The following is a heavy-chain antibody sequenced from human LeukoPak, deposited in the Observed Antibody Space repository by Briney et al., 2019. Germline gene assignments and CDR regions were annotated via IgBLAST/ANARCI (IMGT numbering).Heavy chain of an antibody. CDR3: ATYTHWVAGDV. D-gene: IGHD7-27*01. CDR1: GFSFSDSW. J-gene: IGHJ6*02. Sequence: PGGSLRLSCVASGFSFSDSWMSWVRQAPGKGLVWVADIKKDGSVKEYVDSVKGRFAISRDNAKNSLYLQMDSLRAEDTAVYYCATYTHWVAGDVWGQGTTVSVSS. V-gene: IGHV3-7*01. CDR2: IKKDGSVK.